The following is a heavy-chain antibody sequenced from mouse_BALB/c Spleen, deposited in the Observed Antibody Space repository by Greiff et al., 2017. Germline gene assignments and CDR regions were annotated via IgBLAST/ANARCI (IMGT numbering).Heavy chain of an antibody. CDR1: GFTFTDYY. J-gene: IGHJ3*01. CDR3: ARDGNPFAY. CDR2: IRNKANGYTT. Sequence: EVKLMESGGGLVQPGGSLRLSCATSGFTFTDYYMSWVRQPPGKALEWLGFIRNKANGYTTEYSASVKGRFTISRDNSQSILYLQMNTLRAEDSATYYCARDGNPFAYWGQGTLVTVS. V-gene: IGHV7-3*02. D-gene: IGHD2-1*01.